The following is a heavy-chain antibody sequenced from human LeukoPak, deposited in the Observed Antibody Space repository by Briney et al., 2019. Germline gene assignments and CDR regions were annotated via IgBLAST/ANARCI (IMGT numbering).Heavy chain of an antibody. J-gene: IGHJ6*04. CDR2: IKQDGIEK. CDR1: GFTLSSYW. CDR3: ARALGVTPPYYFSYGMDV. V-gene: IGHV3-7*03. Sequence: PGGSLRLSCAASGFTLSSYWMTWVRQAPGKGLEWVANIKQDGIEKYYVDSVKGRFTISRDNAENSMYLQMNSLRAEDTAVYFCARALGVTPPYYFSYGMDVWGKGATVTVSS. D-gene: IGHD2-21*02.